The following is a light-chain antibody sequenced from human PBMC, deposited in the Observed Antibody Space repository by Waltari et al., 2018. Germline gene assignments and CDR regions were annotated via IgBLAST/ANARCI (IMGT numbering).Light chain of an antibody. CDR2: AAS. V-gene: IGKV1-39*01. Sequence: DIQMTQSPYSLSASVGDRVTITCRASQSISSYLNWYQHKPGKAPKLLIYAASSLQSGVPSRFSGSGSGTDFTLTISSLQPEDVATYYCQQSYSTPPAFGQGTKVEIK. CDR3: QQSYSTPPA. CDR1: QSISSY. J-gene: IGKJ1*01.